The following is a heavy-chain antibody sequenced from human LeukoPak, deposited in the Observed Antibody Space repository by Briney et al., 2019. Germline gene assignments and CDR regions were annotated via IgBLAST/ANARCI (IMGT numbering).Heavy chain of an antibody. CDR1: GGSISSGSYY. Sequence: SQTLSLTCTVSGGSISSGSYYWSWIRQPAGKGLEWIGRIYTSGSTNYNPSLKSRVTISVDTSKNQFSLKLSSVTAADTAVYYCARADSSSSSLYFDYWGQGTLVTVSS. CDR2: IYTSGST. V-gene: IGHV4-61*02. D-gene: IGHD6-6*01. CDR3: ARADSSSSSLYFDY. J-gene: IGHJ4*02.